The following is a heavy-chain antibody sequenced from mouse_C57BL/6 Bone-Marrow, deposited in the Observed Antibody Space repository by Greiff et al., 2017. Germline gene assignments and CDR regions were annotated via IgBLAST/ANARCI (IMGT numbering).Heavy chain of an antibody. CDR2: IDPDTGGT. CDR1: GYTFTDYE. CDR3: TTTVVATPYFDY. V-gene: IGHV1-15*01. J-gene: IGHJ2*01. Sequence: VQLQQSGAELVRPGASVTLSCKASGYTFTDYEMHWVKQTPVHGLEWIGAIDPDTGGTAYNQKFKGKAILTADKSSSTAYMELRRLTSEDSAVYYCTTTVVATPYFDYWCQGTTLTVSS. D-gene: IGHD1-1*01.